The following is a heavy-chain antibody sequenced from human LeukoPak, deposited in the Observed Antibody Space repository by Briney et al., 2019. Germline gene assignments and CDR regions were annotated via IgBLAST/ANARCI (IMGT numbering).Heavy chain of an antibody. J-gene: IGHJ6*03. Sequence: GGSLRLSCAASGFTFSSYWMHWVRQAPGKGLVWVSRINTDGSSTSYADSVKGRFTISRDNAKNTLYLQMNSLRAEDTAVYYCARGPWGYYMDVWGKGTTVTVSS. V-gene: IGHV3-74*01. CDR1: GFTFSSYW. CDR2: INTDGSST. CDR3: ARGPWGYYMDV. D-gene: IGHD3-16*01.